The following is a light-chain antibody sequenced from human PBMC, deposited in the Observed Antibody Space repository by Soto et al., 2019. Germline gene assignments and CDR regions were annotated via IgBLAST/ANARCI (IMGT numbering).Light chain of an antibody. Sequence: DIQMTQSPSTLSASVGDRVTITCRASQSISNWLAWYQQKPGKAPKLLIYDASSLESGVPSRFSGGGFGTEFTLTISSLQPDDFGTYYCQQYNIFSTFGQGTKVDIK. CDR3: QQYNIFST. CDR2: DAS. J-gene: IGKJ1*01. CDR1: QSISNW. V-gene: IGKV1-5*01.